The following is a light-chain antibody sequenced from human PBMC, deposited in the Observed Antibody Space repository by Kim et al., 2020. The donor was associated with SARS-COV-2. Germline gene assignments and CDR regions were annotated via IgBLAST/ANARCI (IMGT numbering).Light chain of an antibody. CDR2: AAS. J-gene: IGKJ1*01. CDR3: LQDSRYPRT. Sequence: SAPTGDRVTITCRASQAIRNELGWYQQKPGKAPKVLIYAASTLQSGVSSRFSGSGSGTDFTLTISSLQPEDFATYYCLQDSRYPRTFGQGTKLEI. CDR1: QAIRNE. V-gene: IGKV1-6*01.